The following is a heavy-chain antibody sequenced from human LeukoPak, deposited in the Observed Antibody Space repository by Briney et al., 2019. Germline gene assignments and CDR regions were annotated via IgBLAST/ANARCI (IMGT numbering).Heavy chain of an antibody. Sequence: ASVKVSCKASGYTFTSYGISWVRQAPGQGLEWRGWIRAYNGNTNYAQKLQGRVTMTTDTSTSTAYMELRRLRSDDTAVYYCARDRCGGDCYSTSRRNAFDIWGQGTMVTVSS. CDR2: IRAYNGNT. CDR1: GYTFTSYG. J-gene: IGHJ3*02. V-gene: IGHV1-18*01. D-gene: IGHD2-21*02. CDR3: ARDRCGGDCYSTSRRNAFDI.